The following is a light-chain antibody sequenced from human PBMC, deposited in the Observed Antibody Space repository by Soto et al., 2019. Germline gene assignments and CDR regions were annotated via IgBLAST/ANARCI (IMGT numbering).Light chain of an antibody. CDR2: GAS. J-gene: IGKJ3*01. CDR1: QSVSSSY. V-gene: IGKV3-20*01. CDR3: QQYGNSPLT. Sequence: ETVLTQSPGTLSLSPGERATLSCRASQSVSSSYLAWYQQKPGQAPRLLIYGASSRATGIPDRFSGSGSGTDFTLTTSRLEPEDFAVYYCQQYGNSPLTFGPGTKVDFK.